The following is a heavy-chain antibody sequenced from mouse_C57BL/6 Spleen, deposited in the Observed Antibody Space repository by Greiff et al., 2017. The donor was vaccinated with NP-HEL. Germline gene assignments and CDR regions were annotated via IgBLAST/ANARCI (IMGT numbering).Heavy chain of an antibody. D-gene: IGHD4-1*01. J-gene: IGHJ2*01. CDR3: ARTGANWDPYFDY. CDR2: INPNNGGT. CDR1: GYTFTDYN. Sequence: EVQLQESGPELVKPGASVKMSCKASGYTFTDYNMHWVKQSHGKSLEWIGYINPNNGGTSYNQKFKGKATLTVNKSSSTAYMELRSLTSEDSAVYYCARTGANWDPYFDYWGQGTTLTVSS. V-gene: IGHV1-22*01.